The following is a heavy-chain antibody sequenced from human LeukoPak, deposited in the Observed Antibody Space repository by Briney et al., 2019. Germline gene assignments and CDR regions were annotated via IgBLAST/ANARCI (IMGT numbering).Heavy chain of an antibody. J-gene: IGHJ4*02. CDR2: INPNTGNP. Sequence: ASVKVSCTASGYTFTSYALNWVRQAPGQGLEWMGWINPNTGNPTYAQGFTGRFVFSLDTSVSTAYLQISSLKAEDTAVYYCARAYQPLGGLSFPDYWGQGTLVTVSS. CDR1: GYTFTSYA. V-gene: IGHV7-4-1*02. D-gene: IGHD3-16*02. CDR3: ARAYQPLGGLSFPDY.